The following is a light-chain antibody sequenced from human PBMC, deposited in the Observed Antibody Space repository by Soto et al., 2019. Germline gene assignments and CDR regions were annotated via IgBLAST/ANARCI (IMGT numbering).Light chain of an antibody. Sequence: EIGMTQSPATLSVSPGERATLSCRASESVSGNLAWYQQTPGQAPRLLILGASTRAIGIPARFRGSGSGTQFTLTITSLQSEDFAVYYCQQYNNWPRTFGQGTKVDIK. CDR2: GAS. J-gene: IGKJ1*01. CDR3: QQYNNWPRT. V-gene: IGKV3-15*01. CDR1: ESVSGN.